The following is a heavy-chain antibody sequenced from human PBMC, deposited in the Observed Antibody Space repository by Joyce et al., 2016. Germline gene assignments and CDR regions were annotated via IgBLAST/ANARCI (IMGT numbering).Heavy chain of an antibody. CDR3: ARDSRLFRYNDARRYCFDP. D-gene: IGHD3-22*01. CDR2: INPNNGVT. Sequence: QVQLVQSGAEVKKPGASVKVSCKTSGYTFTDYYIYWMRQAPGQGLGWMGWINPNNGVTNYAQRFQGRVNMIRDTSITTVHMELRRLRADDTTVYYCARDSRLFRYNDARRYCFDPWGQGTLVTVSS. CDR1: GYTFTDYY. V-gene: IGHV1-2*02. J-gene: IGHJ5*02.